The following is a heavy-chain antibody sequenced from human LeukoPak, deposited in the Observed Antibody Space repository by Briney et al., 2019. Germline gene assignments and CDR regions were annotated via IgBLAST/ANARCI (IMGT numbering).Heavy chain of an antibody. D-gene: IGHD3-3*01. J-gene: IGHJ4*02. CDR2: IYYSGST. Sequence: SETLSLTCTVSGGSIRNYYWSWIRQPPGKGLEWIGYIYYSGSTNYNPSLKSRVTISVDTSKNEFSLNLTSVTAADTAIYYCARGLASGYPPIPFDYWGQGTLVTVSS. V-gene: IGHV4-59*12. CDR3: ARGLASGYPPIPFDY. CDR1: GGSIRNYY.